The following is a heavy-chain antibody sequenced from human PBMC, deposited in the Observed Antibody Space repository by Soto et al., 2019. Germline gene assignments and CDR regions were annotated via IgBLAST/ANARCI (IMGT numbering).Heavy chain of an antibody. CDR2: ISRNSDIL. J-gene: IGHJ5*02. D-gene: IGHD3-9*01. CDR1: GFTLGDYY. V-gene: IGHV3-9*01. CDR3: VKLERNFAYDH. Sequence: SLRLSCAAAGFTLGDYYMSWVRQAPGKGLEWVSSISRNSDILHYADSVKGRFTISRDNARSSLYLQMSSLRAEDTAFYYCVKLERNFAYDHWGQGTLVTVSS.